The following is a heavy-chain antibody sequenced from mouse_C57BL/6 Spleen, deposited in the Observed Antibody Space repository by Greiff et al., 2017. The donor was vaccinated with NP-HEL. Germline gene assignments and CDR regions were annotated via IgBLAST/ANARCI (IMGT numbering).Heavy chain of an antibody. D-gene: IGHD2-2*01. CDR1: GFNIKDDY. Sequence: EVQLQQSGAELVRPGASVKLSCTASGFNIKDDYMHWVKQRPEQGLEWIGWIDPENGDTEYASKFQGKTTITADTSSNTAYRQLSSLTSEDTAVDYCTRVKGYWGQSTTLTVSS. V-gene: IGHV14-4*01. J-gene: IGHJ2*01. CDR3: TRVKGY. CDR2: IDPENGDT.